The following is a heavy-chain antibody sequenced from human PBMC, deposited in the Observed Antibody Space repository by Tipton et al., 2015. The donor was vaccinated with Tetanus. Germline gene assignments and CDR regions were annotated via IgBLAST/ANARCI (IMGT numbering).Heavy chain of an antibody. CDR3: AKSLYGGTDY. Sequence: SLRLSCAASGFTFSSYGMHWVRQTPGKGLEWVAVIWYGEPNIYYADSVKGRFTISRDNSKNTLYLQMNSLRAEDTAVYYCAKSLYGGTDYWGQGTLVTVSS. J-gene: IGHJ4*02. CDR2: IWYGEPNI. D-gene: IGHD2-2*02. V-gene: IGHV3-33*06. CDR1: GFTFSSYG.